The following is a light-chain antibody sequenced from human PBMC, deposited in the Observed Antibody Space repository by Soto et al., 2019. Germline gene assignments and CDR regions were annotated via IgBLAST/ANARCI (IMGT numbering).Light chain of an antibody. Sequence: EIVFTQSPATLSLSPWERATMSCRASQSVRSVLAWYQQKPGQAPRLLIYDASNRATGIPARFSGSGSGTDFTLTISSLEPEDFAVYYCQQRSSWPPTFGQGTKVDIK. CDR1: QSVRSV. V-gene: IGKV3-11*01. CDR3: QQRSSWPPT. CDR2: DAS. J-gene: IGKJ1*01.